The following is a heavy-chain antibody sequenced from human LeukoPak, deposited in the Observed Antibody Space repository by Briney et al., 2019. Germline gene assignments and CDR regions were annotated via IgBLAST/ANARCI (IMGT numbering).Heavy chain of an antibody. CDR3: ARHPYDILTGPSFDY. J-gene: IGHJ4*02. V-gene: IGHV3-74*01. CDR1: GFTFSSDW. Sequence: GGSLRLSCAAAGFTFSSDWMHWVRQAPGKGLVWVSRINRDGRSTTYADSVKGRFTISRDNAKNTLYLQMNSLRAEDTAVYYCARHPYDILTGPSFDYWGQGTLVTVSS. CDR2: INRDGRST. D-gene: IGHD3-9*01.